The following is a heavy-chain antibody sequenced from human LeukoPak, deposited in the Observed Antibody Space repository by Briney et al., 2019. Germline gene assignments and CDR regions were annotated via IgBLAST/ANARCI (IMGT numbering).Heavy chain of an antibody. CDR3: ARGHYDSSGYPLDH. CDR1: GFTVSTNY. Sequence: GGSLRLSCAASGFTVSTNYMSWVRQAPGKGLEWVSVIYSGGSTYYADSVKGRFTISRDKSKNTLYLQMNSLRAEDTAVYYCARGHYDSSGYPLDHWGQGTLVTVSS. V-gene: IGHV3-66*01. CDR2: IYSGGST. J-gene: IGHJ4*02. D-gene: IGHD3-22*01.